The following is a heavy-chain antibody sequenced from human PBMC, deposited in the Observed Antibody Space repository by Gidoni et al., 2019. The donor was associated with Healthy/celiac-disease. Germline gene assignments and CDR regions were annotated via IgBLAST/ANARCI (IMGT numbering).Heavy chain of an antibody. Sequence: EVQLVESGGGLITPGGSLRLSCAASGFTFSSSSLNWVRQAPGKGLVWVSSISSSRSYIYYADSVKGRFTISRDNAKNSLYLQMNSLRAEDTAVYYCARDAEGSGHFFDYWGQGTLVTVSS. D-gene: IGHD2-15*01. CDR3: ARDAEGSGHFFDY. CDR1: GFTFSSSS. CDR2: ISSSRSYI. J-gene: IGHJ4*02. V-gene: IGHV3-21*01.